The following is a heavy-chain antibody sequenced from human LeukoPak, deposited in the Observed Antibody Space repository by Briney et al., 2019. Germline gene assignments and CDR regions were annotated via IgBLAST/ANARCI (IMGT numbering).Heavy chain of an antibody. Sequence: SETLSLTCIVSGGSISSSTYYWSWIRQSPGKGLEWIGYIYYSGTTSYNPSLKSRVTISLDTSKNQFSLKLSSVTAADTAVYYCARGANWGSPDYWGQGTLVTVSS. D-gene: IGHD7-27*01. J-gene: IGHJ4*02. CDR3: ARGANWGSPDY. V-gene: IGHV4-61*01. CDR2: IYYSGTT. CDR1: GGSISSSTYY.